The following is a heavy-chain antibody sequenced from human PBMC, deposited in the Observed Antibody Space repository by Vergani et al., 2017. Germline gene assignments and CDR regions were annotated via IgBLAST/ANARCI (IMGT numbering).Heavy chain of an antibody. Sequence: EVQLVESGGGLVQPGGSLRLSCAASGFTFSSYSMNWVRQAPGKGLEWVSYISSSSSTIYYADSVKGRFTISRDNAKNSRYLQMNSLRAEDTDVYYCARGPLSRYGDYGRYFDYWGQGTLVTVSS. CDR1: GFTFSSYS. CDR3: ARGPLSRYGDYGRYFDY. V-gene: IGHV3-48*01. J-gene: IGHJ4*02. CDR2: ISSSSSTI. D-gene: IGHD4-17*01.